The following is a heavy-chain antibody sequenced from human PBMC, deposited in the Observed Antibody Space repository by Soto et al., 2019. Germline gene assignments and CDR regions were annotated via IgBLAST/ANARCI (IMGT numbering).Heavy chain of an antibody. CDR2: ISYDGSNK. D-gene: IGHD2-21*01. CDR1: GFTFSSYG. Sequence: GGSLRLSCAASGFTFSSYGMHCVRQAPGKGLEWVAVISYDGSNKYYADSVKGRFTISIDNSKNTLYLQMNSLRAEDTAVYYCARGGGGGLFEHWGQGITVTVSS. J-gene: IGHJ4*02. CDR3: ARGGGGGLFEH. V-gene: IGHV3-30*03.